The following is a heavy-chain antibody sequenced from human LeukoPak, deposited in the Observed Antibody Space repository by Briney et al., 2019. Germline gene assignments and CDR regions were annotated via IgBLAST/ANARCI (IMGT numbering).Heavy chain of an antibody. V-gene: IGHV1-18*01. CDR1: GYTFTSYG. D-gene: IGHD4-17*01. J-gene: IGHJ5*02. Sequence: ASVKVSCKASGYTFTSYGISWVRQAPGQGLEWMGWISAYNGNTNYAQKLQGRVTMTTDTSTSTAYMELRSLRSDDTAVYYCARDTTVTTSIGFDPWGQGTLVTVSS. CDR2: ISAYNGNT. CDR3: ARDTTVTTSIGFDP.